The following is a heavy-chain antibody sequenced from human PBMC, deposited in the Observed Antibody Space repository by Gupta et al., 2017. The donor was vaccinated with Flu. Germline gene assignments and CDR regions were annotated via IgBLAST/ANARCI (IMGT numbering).Heavy chain of an antibody. V-gene: IGHV1-8*01. J-gene: IGHJ6*03. CDR3: ARLVPAATYYYYYYMDV. CDR2: MNPNSGNT. Sequence: GQGLEWMGWMNPNSGNTGYAQKFQGRVTMTRNTSISTAYMELSSLRSEDTAVYYCARLVPAATYYYYYYMDVWGKGTTVTVSS. D-gene: IGHD2-2*01.